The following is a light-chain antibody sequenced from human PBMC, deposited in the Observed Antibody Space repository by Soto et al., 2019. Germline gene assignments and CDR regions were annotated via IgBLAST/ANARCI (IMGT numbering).Light chain of an antibody. V-gene: IGKV2-28*01. J-gene: IGKJ1*01. CDR3: MQALQTPWT. Sequence: DVVMTQSPLSLPVTLGQPASISCRSSQSLLHSNGYNYLDWYLQKPGQCPRLLISLGSNRASGVPDRFSGSGSDTDFTLKISRVEAEDVGVYYCMQALQTPWTFGQGTKVDI. CDR1: QSLLHSNGYNY. CDR2: LGS.